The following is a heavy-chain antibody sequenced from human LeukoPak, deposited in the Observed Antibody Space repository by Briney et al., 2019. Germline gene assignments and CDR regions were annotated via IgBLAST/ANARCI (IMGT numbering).Heavy chain of an antibody. J-gene: IGHJ4*02. V-gene: IGHV3-66*01. CDR1: GGSFSGYY. Sequence: ETLSLTCAVYGGSFSGYYWSWVRQAPGKGLEWVSVIYSGSSTYYADSVKGRFNISRDISKNTVYLQMNSLRAEDTAVYYCARSGVLRYFGNSWGQGTLVTVSS. CDR3: ARSGVLRYFGNS. D-gene: IGHD3-9*01. CDR2: IYSGSST.